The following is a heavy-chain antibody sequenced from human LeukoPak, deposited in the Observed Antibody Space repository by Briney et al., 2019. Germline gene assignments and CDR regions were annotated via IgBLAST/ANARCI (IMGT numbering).Heavy chain of an antibody. D-gene: IGHD4-17*01. J-gene: IGHJ4*02. CDR3: AMGNYGDYSDY. Sequence: GGSLRLSCAASGFTFSSYAMNWVRQAPGKGLEWVSAISGSGGSTYYTDSVKGRFTISRDNSKNTLYLQMNSLRAEDTAVYYCAMGNYGDYSDYWGQGTLVTVSS. CDR1: GFTFSSYA. V-gene: IGHV3-23*01. CDR2: ISGSGGST.